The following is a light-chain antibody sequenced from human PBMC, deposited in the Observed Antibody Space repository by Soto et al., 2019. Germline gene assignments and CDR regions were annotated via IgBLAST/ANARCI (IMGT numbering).Light chain of an antibody. CDR3: LLYYGGAHLV. CDR2: TTN. V-gene: IGLV7-43*01. J-gene: IGLJ2*01. CDR1: TGAVTTGNY. Sequence: QAVVTQEPSLTVSPGGTVTLTCASSTGAVTTGNYPSWFQQKPGQAPTTLIYTTNSRHSWTPGRFSGSLLGGKAALTLSGVQPEDEADYYCLLYYGGAHLVFGGGTKLTVL.